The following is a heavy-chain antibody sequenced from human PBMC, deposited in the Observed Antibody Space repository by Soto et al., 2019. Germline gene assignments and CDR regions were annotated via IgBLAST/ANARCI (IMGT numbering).Heavy chain of an antibody. V-gene: IGHV3-23*01. CDR3: AKDRGHLGELSPGDY. J-gene: IGHJ4*02. CDR1: GFTFSSYA. D-gene: IGHD3-16*02. CDR2: ISGSGGST. Sequence: GGSLRLSCAASGFTFSSYAMSWVHQAPGKGLEWVSAISGSGGSTYYADSVKGRFTISRDNSKNTLYLQMNSLRAEDTAVYYCAKDRGHLGELSPGDYWGQGTLVTVSS.